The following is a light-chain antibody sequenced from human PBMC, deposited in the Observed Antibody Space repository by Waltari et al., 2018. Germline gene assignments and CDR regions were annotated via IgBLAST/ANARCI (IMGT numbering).Light chain of an antibody. Sequence: EIVMTQSPVTLSVSLGERATLSCRASQSVSSALAWYQQKPVQAPRLLIYDASTRAAGLAARFSASGSGTEFTLTISSLQSEDFAVYYCQQYKYWPPLTFGGGTKVEIK. CDR3: QQYKYWPPLT. V-gene: IGKV3-15*01. J-gene: IGKJ4*01. CDR2: DAS. CDR1: QSVSSA.